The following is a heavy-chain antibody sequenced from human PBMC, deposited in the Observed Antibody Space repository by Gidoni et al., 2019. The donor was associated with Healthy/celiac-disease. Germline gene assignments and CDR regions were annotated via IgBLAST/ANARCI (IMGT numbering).Heavy chain of an antibody. V-gene: IGHV3-33*01. CDR1: GFTFSSYG. Sequence: QVQLVESGGGVVQPGRSLRLSCAASGFTFSSYGMHWVRQAPGKGLEWVAVIWYDGSNKYYADSVKGRFTISRDNSKNTLYLQMNSLRAEDTAVYYCARDVGSGDFDPWGQGTLVTVSS. J-gene: IGHJ5*02. CDR2: IWYDGSNK. D-gene: IGHD3-10*01. CDR3: ARDVGSGDFDP.